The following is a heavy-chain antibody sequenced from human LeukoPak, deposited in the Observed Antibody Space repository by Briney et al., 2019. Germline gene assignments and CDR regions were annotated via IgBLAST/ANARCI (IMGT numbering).Heavy chain of an antibody. V-gene: IGHV3-23*01. Sequence: GGSLRLSCAASGFTFSSYAMSWVRQTPGKGLVWVSAVSGSGGSTKYADSVKGRFTISRDNSKHTLYLQMNGLSAEDTAVYYCARGRGYSSSSTDMDVWGRGTPVTVSS. D-gene: IGHD6-6*01. J-gene: IGHJ6*02. CDR2: VSGSGGST. CDR3: ARGRGYSSSSTDMDV. CDR1: GFTFSSYA.